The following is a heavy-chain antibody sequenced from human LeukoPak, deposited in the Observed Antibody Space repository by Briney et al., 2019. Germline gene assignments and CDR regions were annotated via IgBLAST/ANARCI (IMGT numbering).Heavy chain of an antibody. D-gene: IGHD1-26*01. V-gene: IGHV3-23*01. J-gene: IGHJ5*02. CDR1: GFTFSSYA. CDR2: ISGSGGST. CDR3: AKEGPGGARVWENWFDP. Sequence: AGGSLRLSCAASGFTFSSYAMSWVRQAPGKGLEWVSAISGSGGSTYYADSVKGRFTISRDNSKNTLYLQMNSLRAEDTAVYYCAKEGPGGARVWENWFDPWGQGTLVTVSS.